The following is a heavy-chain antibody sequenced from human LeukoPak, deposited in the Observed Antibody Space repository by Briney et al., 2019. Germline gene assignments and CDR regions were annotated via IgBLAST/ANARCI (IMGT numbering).Heavy chain of an antibody. CDR2: INPNSGGT. CDR3: ARALYCTNGVCYTGFDY. D-gene: IGHD2-8*01. J-gene: IGHJ4*02. Sequence: ASVKVSCKASGYTFTGYYMHWVRQAPGQGLEWMGWINPNSGGTNYAQKFQGRVTMTRDTSISTAYMELSRLRSDDTAVYYCARALYCTNGVCYTGFDYWGQGTPVTVSS. V-gene: IGHV1-2*02. CDR1: GYTFTGYY.